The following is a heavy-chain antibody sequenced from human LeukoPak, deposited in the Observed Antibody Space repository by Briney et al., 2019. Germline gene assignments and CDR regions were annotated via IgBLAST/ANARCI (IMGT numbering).Heavy chain of an antibody. J-gene: IGHJ6*03. CDR2: IIPIFGTA. V-gene: IGHV1-69*13. CDR3: ASNVNGSGSYYNNYYYYYYMDV. CDR1: GGTFSSYA. D-gene: IGHD3-10*01. Sequence: SVKVSCKASGGTFSSYAISWVRQAPGQGLEWMGGIIPIFGTANYAQKFQGRVTITADESTSTAYMEPSSLRSEDTAVYYCASNVNGSGSYYNNYYYYYYMDVWGKGTTVTVSS.